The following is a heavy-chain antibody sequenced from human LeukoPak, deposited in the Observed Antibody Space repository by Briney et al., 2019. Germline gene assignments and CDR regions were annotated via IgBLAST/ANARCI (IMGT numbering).Heavy chain of an antibody. CDR3: ARRAGDYSHPYDY. CDR2: IYHSGSS. Sequence: KPSETLSLTCTVSGYSISTVYYGGWIRQPPREGLGGIGSIYHSGSSYYNPSLKRRVTISVDTTKNQFSLKLSSVTAADTAVYYCARRAGDYSHPYDYWGQGILVTVSS. V-gene: IGHV4-38-2*02. J-gene: IGHJ4*02. CDR1: GYSISTVYY. D-gene: IGHD3-22*01.